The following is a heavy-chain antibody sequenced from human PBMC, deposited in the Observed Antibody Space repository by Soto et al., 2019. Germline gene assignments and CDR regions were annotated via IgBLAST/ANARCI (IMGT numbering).Heavy chain of an antibody. J-gene: IGHJ6*02. D-gene: IGHD5-18*01. CDR3: ARDRLGYSYGNSMDV. Sequence: PGGSLRLACAASGFNLSTYSLNWVRQAPGKGLELISYISRSSSSTIYYADSVKGRFTISRDDALNSLYLQMNSLRDDDTAVYYCARDRLGYSYGNSMDVWGQGTTVTVS. CDR2: ISRSSSSTI. V-gene: IGHV3-48*02. CDR1: GFNLSTYS.